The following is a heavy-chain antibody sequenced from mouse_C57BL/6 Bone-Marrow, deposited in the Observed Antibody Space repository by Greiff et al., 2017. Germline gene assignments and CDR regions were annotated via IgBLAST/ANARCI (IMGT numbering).Heavy chain of an antibody. CDR1: GYTFTSYW. Sequence: VQLQQSGAELAKPGASVKLSCKASGYTFTSYWMHWVKQRPGQGLEWIGYINPSSGYTKYNQKFKDKDTLTADKSSSTAYMQLSSLTYEDSAVYYWARSRVDYWGQGTSVTVSS. V-gene: IGHV1-7*01. J-gene: IGHJ4*01. CDR2: INPSSGYT. CDR3: ARSRVDY.